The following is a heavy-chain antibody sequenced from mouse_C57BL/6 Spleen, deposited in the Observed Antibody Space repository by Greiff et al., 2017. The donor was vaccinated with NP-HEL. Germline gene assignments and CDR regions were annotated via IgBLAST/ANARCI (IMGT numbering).Heavy chain of an antibody. CDR3: ARGRIYEGYGGAMDD. J-gene: IGHJ4*01. Sequence: VKLMESGPGLVAPSQSLSITCTVSGFSLTSYGVDWVRQPPGKGLEWLGVIWGGGSTNYNSALMSRLSISKDNSKSQVFLKMNSLQTEDTARYYGARGRIYEGYGGAMDDWGQGTSVTVSS. V-gene: IGHV2-9*01. CDR1: GFSLTSYG. D-gene: IGHD2-2*01. CDR2: IWGGGST.